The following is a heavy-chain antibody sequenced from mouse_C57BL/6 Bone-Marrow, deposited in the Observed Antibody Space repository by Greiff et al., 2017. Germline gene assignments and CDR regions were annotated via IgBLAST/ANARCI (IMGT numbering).Heavy chain of an antibody. CDR2: ISSGGSYT. CDR3: SRQGGYWYFDV. CDR1: GFTFSSYG. V-gene: IGHV5-6*01. Sequence: EVKLMESGGDLVKPGGSLKLSCAASGFTFSSYGMSWVRQTPDKRLEWVATISSGGSYTYYPDSVKGRFIIYRDNAKNTPYLQMSSLKSEDSSLYYFSRQGGYWYFDVWGTGTTVTVSS. J-gene: IGHJ1*03.